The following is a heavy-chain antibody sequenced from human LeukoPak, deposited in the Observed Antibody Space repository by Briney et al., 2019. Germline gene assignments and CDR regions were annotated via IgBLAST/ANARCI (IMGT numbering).Heavy chain of an antibody. CDR2: LSGVDFNK. J-gene: IGHJ5*02. CDR1: GFTLSNFA. V-gene: IGHV3-23*01. D-gene: IGHD5-18*01. Sequence: GGSLRLSCGASGFTLSNFAMTWVRQAPGGGLEWVSALSGVDFNKYYADAVKGRYNITRDNSANTVYLQMNNLADEDTPVYYCVKEGEGHSYAAKSGSPTWGQGTLVTVSS. CDR3: VKEGEGHSYAAKSGSPT.